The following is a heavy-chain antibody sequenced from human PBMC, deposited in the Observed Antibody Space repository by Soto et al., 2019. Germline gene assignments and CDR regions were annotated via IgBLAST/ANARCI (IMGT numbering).Heavy chain of an antibody. D-gene: IGHD5-18*01. CDR3: AKGWIQLWTPGGGLYYFDY. J-gene: IGHJ4*02. V-gene: IGHV3-23*01. CDR2: ISGSGGST. CDR1: GFTFSSYA. Sequence: GGSLRLSCAASGFTFSSYAMSWVRQAPGKGLEWVSAISGSGGSTYYADSVKGRFTISRDNSKNTLYLQMNSLRAEDTAVYYCAKGWIQLWTPGGGLYYFDYWGQGTLVTVSS.